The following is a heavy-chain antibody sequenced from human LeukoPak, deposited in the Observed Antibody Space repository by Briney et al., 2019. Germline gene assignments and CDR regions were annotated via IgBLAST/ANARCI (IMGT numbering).Heavy chain of an antibody. CDR1: GYTFTRLF. V-gene: IGHV5-51*01. Sequence: GESLKIFCKASGYTFTRLFIGWVRHMPGQGLEWMGIIYTGDSDSRYSPSFQGQVTISVDKSISTAYLQWRSLKASDTAIYYCARPITGAGTDLGYWGQGTLVTVSS. D-gene: IGHD6-13*01. J-gene: IGHJ4*02. CDR2: IYTGDSDS. CDR3: ARPITGAGTDLGY.